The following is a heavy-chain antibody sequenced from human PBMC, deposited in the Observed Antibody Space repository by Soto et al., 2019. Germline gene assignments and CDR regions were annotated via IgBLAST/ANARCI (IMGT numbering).Heavy chain of an antibody. CDR2: IYSGGYT. CDR3: ASQPGGGGY. J-gene: IGHJ4*02. V-gene: IGHV3-53*01. Sequence: EVQLVESGGGLIQPGGSLRLSCAVSGFTVSNNYMSWVRQAPGKGLEGVSVIYSGGYTAYGDSVKGRFTISRDNSKNTLYIQMNGRRAGGPPVYYWASQPGGGGYWGQGTLVTVSS. D-gene: IGHD2-2*01. CDR1: GFTVSNNY.